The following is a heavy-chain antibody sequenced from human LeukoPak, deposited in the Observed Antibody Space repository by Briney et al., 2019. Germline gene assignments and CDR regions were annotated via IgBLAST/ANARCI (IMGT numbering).Heavy chain of an antibody. D-gene: IGHD4/OR15-4a*01. V-gene: IGHV3-30-3*01. CDR1: GFTFSDYY. CDR2: ISYDGSNK. J-gene: IGHJ4*02. Sequence: GGSLRLSCAASGFTFSDYYMSWIRQAPGKGLEWVAVISYDGSNKYYADSVKGRFTISGDNSKNTLYVQMNSLRAEDTAVYYCARGVRTEYYFDYWGQGTLVTVSS. CDR3: ARGVRTEYYFDY.